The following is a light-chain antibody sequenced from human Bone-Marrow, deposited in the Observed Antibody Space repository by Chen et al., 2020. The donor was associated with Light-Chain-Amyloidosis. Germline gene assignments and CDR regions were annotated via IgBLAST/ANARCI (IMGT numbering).Light chain of an antibody. CDR2: DAS. V-gene: IGKV1-33*01. CDR1: QDISDY. J-gene: IGKJ3*01. CDR3: QQFGNFQFT. Sequence: DIQMSQSPSSLSASIGDRVTITCQASQDISDYLNWYQQQPGKAPKLLVYDASKLENGVPSRYSGSESGSDFSCTSSSLQPEDFATYFCQQFGNFQFTFGPGTK.